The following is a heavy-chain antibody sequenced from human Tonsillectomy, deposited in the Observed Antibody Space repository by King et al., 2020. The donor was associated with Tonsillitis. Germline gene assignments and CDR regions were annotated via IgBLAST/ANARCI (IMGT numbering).Heavy chain of an antibody. J-gene: IGHJ6*02. CDR3: ARDLQRTRYYESGSLPRDYYYHYGMDV. Sequence: VQLVESGAEVKKPGASVKVSCKASGHTFTDYYMHWVRQAPGQGLEWMGSINPNSGDTKYAQKFQDRVTMTRDTSISTAYMEVSRLRSDDTAVYYCARDLQRTRYYESGSLPRDYYYHYGMDVWGQGTTVTVSS. CDR1: GHTFTDYY. CDR2: INPNSGDT. V-gene: IGHV1-2*02. D-gene: IGHD3-10*01.